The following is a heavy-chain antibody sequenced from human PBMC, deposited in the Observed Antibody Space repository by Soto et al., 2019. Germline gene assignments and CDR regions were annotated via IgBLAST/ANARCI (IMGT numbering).Heavy chain of an antibody. CDR3: ARDDYYYYGMDV. Sequence: TSETLSLTCTVSGGSISSGGYYWSWIRQHPGKGLEWIGYIYYSGSTYYNPSLKSRVTISVDTSKNQFSLKLSSVTAADTAVYYCARDDYYYYGMDVWGQGTTVTVSS. CDR2: IYYSGST. CDR1: GGSISSGGYY. V-gene: IGHV4-31*03. J-gene: IGHJ6*02.